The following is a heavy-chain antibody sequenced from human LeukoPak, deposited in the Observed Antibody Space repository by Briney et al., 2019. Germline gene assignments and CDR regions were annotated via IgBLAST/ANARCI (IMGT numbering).Heavy chain of an antibody. CDR1: GDSVSINSNS. D-gene: IGHD6-19*01. V-gene: IGHV6-1*01. J-gene: IGHJ4*02. CDR3: ARDNGWDRGLAS. Sequence: SQTLSLTCVISGDSVSINSNSWNWIRQSPSRGLEWLGSTYYRCKWYNDYAVSVKSRITIDTDTSKNQCPLQLPSVTPEDTAIYYCARDNGWDRGLASWGQGTLVTVSS. CDR2: TYYRCKWYN.